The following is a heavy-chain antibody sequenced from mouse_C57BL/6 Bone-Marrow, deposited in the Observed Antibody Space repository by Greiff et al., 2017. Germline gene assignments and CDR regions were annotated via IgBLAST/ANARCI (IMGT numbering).Heavy chain of an antibody. CDR3: ARSIYYYGSSIAY. J-gene: IGHJ3*01. D-gene: IGHD1-1*01. Sequence: VQLQQSGPELVKPGASVKLSCKASGYTFTSYDINWVKQRPGQGLEWIGWIYPRVGSTKYNEKFKGKATLTVDTSSSTAYMELHSLTSEDSAVYFCARSIYYYGSSIAYWGQGTLVTVSA. CDR1: GYTFTSYD. V-gene: IGHV1-85*01. CDR2: IYPRVGST.